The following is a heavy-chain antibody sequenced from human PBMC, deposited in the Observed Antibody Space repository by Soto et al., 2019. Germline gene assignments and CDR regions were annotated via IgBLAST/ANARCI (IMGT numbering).Heavy chain of an antibody. CDR2: IYHSGST. V-gene: IGHV4-30-2*01. Sequence: SETLSLTCAVSGGSISSGGYSWSWIRQPPGKGLEWIGYIYHSGSTYYNPSLKSRVTISVDRSKNQFSLKLSAVTAADTAVYYCARGLRLGELSFNWFDPWGQGTLVTVSS. CDR1: GGSISSGGYS. J-gene: IGHJ5*02. CDR3: ARGLRLGELSFNWFDP. D-gene: IGHD3-16*02.